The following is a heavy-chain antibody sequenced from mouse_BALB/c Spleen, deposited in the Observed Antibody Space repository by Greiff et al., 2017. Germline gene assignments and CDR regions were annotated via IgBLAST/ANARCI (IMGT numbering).Heavy chain of an antibody. D-gene: IGHD3-1*01. V-gene: IGHV14-1*02. CDR1: GFNIKDYY. J-gene: IGHJ2*01. CDR2: IDPENGNT. CDR3: ARGSGLGLDY. Sequence: VQLQQSGAELVRPGALVKLSCKASGFNIKDYYMHWVKQRPEQGLEWIGWIDPENGNTIYDPKFQGKASITADTSSNTAYLQLSSLTSEDTAVYYCARGSGLGLDYWGQGTTLTVSS.